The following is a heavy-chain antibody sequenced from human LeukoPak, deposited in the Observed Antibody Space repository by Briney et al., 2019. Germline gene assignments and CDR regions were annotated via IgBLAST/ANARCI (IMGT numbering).Heavy chain of an antibody. CDR2: INQDGGSK. V-gene: IGHV3-7*01. Sequence: QPGGSLRLSCAASGFTFSNSWMTWVRQAPGKGLEWVANINQDGGSKFFANSVKGRFTISRDNVKNSLYLQMNSLRADDTAVYYCASGLDFWGQGTLVTVS. J-gene: IGHJ4*02. CDR3: ASGLDF. CDR1: GFTFSNSW.